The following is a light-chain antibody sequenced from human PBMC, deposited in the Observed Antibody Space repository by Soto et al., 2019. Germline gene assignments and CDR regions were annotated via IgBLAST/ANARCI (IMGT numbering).Light chain of an antibody. V-gene: IGLV2-14*01. Sequence: QSVLTQPASVSGSPGQSITISCTGTTSDVGGYKYVSWYQLHPGKALKLIIYEVTNRPSGVSDRFSGSKSGNTASLTISGLQTEDEDDYFCSPYKTGNTPWVLGGWTQLTV. CDR3: SPYKTGNTPWV. CDR1: TSDVGGYKY. J-gene: IGLJ3*02. CDR2: EVT.